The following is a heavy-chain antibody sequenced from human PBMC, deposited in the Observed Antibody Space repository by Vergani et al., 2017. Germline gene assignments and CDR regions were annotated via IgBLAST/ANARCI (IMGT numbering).Heavy chain of an antibody. CDR1: GGTFSNYA. J-gene: IGHJ4*02. CDR3: AKLGYYDSSGYCLPHCDY. V-gene: IGHV1-69*12. CDR2: IIPIFGTA. Sequence: QVQLVQSGAEVKKPGSSVKVSCKTSGGTFSNYAISWVRQAPGQGLEWMGVIIPIFGTANYAQKFQGRVTITADGSTSAAYMELKSLRSEDTAVYYCAKLGYYDSSGYCLPHCDYWGQGTLVTVSS. D-gene: IGHD3-22*01.